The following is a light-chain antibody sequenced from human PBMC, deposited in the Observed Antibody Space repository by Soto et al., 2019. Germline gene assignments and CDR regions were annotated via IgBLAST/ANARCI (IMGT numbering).Light chain of an antibody. Sequence: EIVLTQSPVTLSLTKGQRTTLSCRASQSVSNNYLAWYQQKPGQAPRLLIYGASNRATGIPDRFSGSGSGTDFTLTISRLETEDFAVYYCQQYGSSGTFGHGSKVDIK. J-gene: IGKJ1*01. CDR1: QSVSNNY. CDR3: QQYGSSGT. V-gene: IGKV3-20*01. CDR2: GAS.